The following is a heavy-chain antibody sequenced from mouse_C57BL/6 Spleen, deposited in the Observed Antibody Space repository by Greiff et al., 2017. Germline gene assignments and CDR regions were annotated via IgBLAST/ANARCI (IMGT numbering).Heavy chain of an antibody. J-gene: IGHJ4*01. V-gene: IGHV1-7*01. D-gene: IGHD3-2*02. Sequence: VQLQQPGAELVKPGASVKLSCKASGYTFTSYWMHWVKQRPGQGLEWIGNINPTSGYTNYNQKFKDKATLTVDKSSSTAYMQLSSLTYEDSAVYYCARWDSSGYLFAMYYWGQGTSVTVA. CDR2: INPTSGYT. CDR3: ARWDSSGYLFAMYY. CDR1: GYTFTSYW.